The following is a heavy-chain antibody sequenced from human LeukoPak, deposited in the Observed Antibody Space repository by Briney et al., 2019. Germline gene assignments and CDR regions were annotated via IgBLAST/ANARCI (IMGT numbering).Heavy chain of an antibody. J-gene: IGHJ4*02. V-gene: IGHV3-48*03. D-gene: IGHD5-12*01. CDR1: GFTFSSYE. Sequence: GGSLRLSCAASGFTFSSYEMNWVRQAPGKGLEWVSYISSSGSTIYYADSVKGRFTISRDNAKNSLYLQMNSLRVEDTAVYYCARIMGLRFLYYFDDWGQGTLVTVSS. CDR3: ARIMGLRFLYYFDD. CDR2: ISSSGSTI.